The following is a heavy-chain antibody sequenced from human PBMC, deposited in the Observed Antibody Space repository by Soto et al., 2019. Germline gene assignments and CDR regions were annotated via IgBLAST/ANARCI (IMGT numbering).Heavy chain of an antibody. CDR2: INHSGST. CDR1: GGSFSGYY. Sequence: SETLSLTCAVYGGSFSGYYWSWIRQPPGKGLECIGEINHSGSTNYNPSLKSRVTISVDTSKNQFSLKLSSVTAADTAVYYCARVVVVADIPFDYWGQGTLVTVSS. D-gene: IGHD2-15*01. J-gene: IGHJ4*02. CDR3: ARVVVVADIPFDY. V-gene: IGHV4-34*01.